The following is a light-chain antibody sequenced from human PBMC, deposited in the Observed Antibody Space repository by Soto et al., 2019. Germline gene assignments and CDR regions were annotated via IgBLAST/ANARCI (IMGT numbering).Light chain of an antibody. V-gene: IGLV3-27*01. J-gene: IGLJ2*01. CDR1: GLAKQY. Sequence: SYELTQPSSVSVSPGQTARITCSGDGLAKQYARWFQQKAGQAPILLLYKDRERPPCSPERFSGSSSGTTVTLTISGAQVEDEADYYCCSAADTNRVIFGGGTKLTVL. CDR3: CSAADTNRVI. CDR2: KDR.